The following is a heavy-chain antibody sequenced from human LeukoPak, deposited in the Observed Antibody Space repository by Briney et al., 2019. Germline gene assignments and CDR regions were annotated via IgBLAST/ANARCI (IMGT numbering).Heavy chain of an antibody. D-gene: IGHD3-10*01. CDR1: GGSISY. CDR3: ARDNGSAGGFDP. Sequence: SETLSLTCTVSGGSISYWGWIRQPPGKGLEWVGTIYYTGSTNYNPSLKSRVTISVDTSKNQFSPKLTSITAADTAVYYCARDNGSAGGFDPWGQGTLVTVSS. J-gene: IGHJ5*02. CDR2: IYYTGST. V-gene: IGHV4-59*01.